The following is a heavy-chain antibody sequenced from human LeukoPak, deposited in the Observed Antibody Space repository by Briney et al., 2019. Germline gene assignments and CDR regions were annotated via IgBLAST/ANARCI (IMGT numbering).Heavy chain of an antibody. CDR2: INPNSGGT. J-gene: IGHJ4*02. D-gene: IGHD1-1*01. V-gene: IGHV1-2*02. Sequence: ASVTVSLMTSGYTFTGYYIHWVRQAPGQGLDWMGWINPNSGGTNYAQKFQGRVTMHRDTSISTAYMDLNRLTSGDRPVYYLPRGGWNPPQPDYWGQGTLVTVSS. CDR3: PRGGWNPPQPDY. CDR1: GYTFTGYY.